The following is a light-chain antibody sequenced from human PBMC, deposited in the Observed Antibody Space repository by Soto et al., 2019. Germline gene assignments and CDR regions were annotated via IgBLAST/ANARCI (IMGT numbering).Light chain of an antibody. J-gene: IGLJ2*01. Sequence: SALTQPASVSGSPGQAITISCTGTSSDVGRYNYVSWYQQYSGKAPKLMIYGVTNRPSGVSDRFSGSKSGNTASLTISGLQAEDEGDYYCSSFTTSSTLIFGGGTKVTVL. V-gene: IGLV2-14*03. CDR2: GVT. CDR1: SSDVGRYNY. CDR3: SSFTTSSTLI.